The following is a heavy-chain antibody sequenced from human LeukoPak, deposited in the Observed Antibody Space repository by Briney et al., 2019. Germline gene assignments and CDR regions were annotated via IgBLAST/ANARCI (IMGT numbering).Heavy chain of an antibody. J-gene: IGHJ4*02. CDR1: GYTFTDYP. CDR2: ISAYNGNT. V-gene: IGHV1-18*01. CDR3: ARDEYCGGDCYIAGFFDY. D-gene: IGHD2-21*02. Sequence: ASVKVSCKASGYTFTDYPLNWVRQAPGQGLEWMGWISAYNGNTNYAQKLQGRVTMTTDTSTSTAYMELRSLRSDDTAVYYCARDEYCGGDCYIAGFFDYWGQGTLVTVSS.